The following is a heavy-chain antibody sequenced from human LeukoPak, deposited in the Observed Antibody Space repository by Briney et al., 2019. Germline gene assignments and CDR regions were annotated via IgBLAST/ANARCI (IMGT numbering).Heavy chain of an antibody. V-gene: IGHV3-11*05. CDR3: ARGLTTVTSLASY. CDR2: ISRSSSDT. Sequence: GGSLRLSCAASGFTFSSYWMHWVRQAPGKGLEWVSYISRSSSDTNYADSVKGRFTISRDNAKNSLYLQMNSLRAEDTAVYYCARGLTTVTSLASYWGQGTLVTVSS. D-gene: IGHD4-17*01. J-gene: IGHJ4*02. CDR1: GFTFSSYW.